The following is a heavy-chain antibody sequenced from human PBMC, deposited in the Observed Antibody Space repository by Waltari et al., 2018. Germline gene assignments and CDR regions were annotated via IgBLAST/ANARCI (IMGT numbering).Heavy chain of an antibody. J-gene: IGHJ6*02. CDR2: IIPTFGTA. V-gene: IGHV1-69*12. CDR1: GGTFSSYA. D-gene: IGHD2-21*02. CDR3: ARGESGDYYYYYGMDV. Sequence: QVQLVQSGAEVKKPGSSVKVSCKASGGTFSSYAISWVRQAPGQGLEWMGGIIPTFGTANDAQRFQGRVTMTADESTRTAYMELSSLRSEDTAVYYCARGESGDYYYYYGMDVWGQGTTVTVSS.